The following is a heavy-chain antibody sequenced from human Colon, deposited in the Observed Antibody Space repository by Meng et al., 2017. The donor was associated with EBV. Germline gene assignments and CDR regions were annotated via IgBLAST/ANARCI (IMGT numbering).Heavy chain of an antibody. J-gene: IGHJ5*02. V-gene: IGHV4-61*01. CDR3: ARVSGRSFDP. CDR1: GDSVATGRYY. D-gene: IGHD3-10*01. CDR2: IYYIGGT. Sequence: QVQLQESGPGLVKPSGTLSLPCTVSGDSVATGRYYWSWIRQPPGKGLEWIAYIYYIGGTNYNPSLKSRLTISLDTSKNQFSLSLRSVTAADTAVYYCARVSGRSFDPWGQGTLVTVFS.